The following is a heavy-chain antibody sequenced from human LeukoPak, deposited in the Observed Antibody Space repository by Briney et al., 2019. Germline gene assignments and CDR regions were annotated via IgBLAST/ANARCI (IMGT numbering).Heavy chain of an antibody. D-gene: IGHD3-3*01. CDR3: ARGSKYYDFWSGFFYFDY. CDR1: GGSISSGGYS. J-gene: IGHJ4*02. Sequence: SQTLSLTCAVSGGSISSGGYSWRWIRQPPGKGLEWIGYIYHSGSTYYNPSLKSRVTISVDRSKNQFSLKLSSVTAADTAVYYCARGSKYYDFWSGFFYFDYWGQGTLVTVSS. CDR2: IYHSGST. V-gene: IGHV4-30-2*01.